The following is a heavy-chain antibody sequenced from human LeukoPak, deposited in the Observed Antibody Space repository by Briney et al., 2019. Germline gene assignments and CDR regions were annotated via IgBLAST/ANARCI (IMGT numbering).Heavy chain of an antibody. Sequence: SETLSLTCTVSGGAISSSSYYWGWIRQPPGKGLEWIGSIYYSGSTYYNPSLKSRVTISVDTSKNQFFLKLNSVTAADTAVYYCASPSSSRGLAFDIWGQGTMVTVSS. CDR3: ASPSSSRGLAFDI. D-gene: IGHD6-13*01. CDR2: IYYSGST. J-gene: IGHJ3*02. CDR1: GGAISSSSYY. V-gene: IGHV4-39*01.